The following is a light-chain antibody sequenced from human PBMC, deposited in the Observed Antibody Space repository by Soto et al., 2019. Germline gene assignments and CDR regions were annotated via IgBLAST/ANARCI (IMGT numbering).Light chain of an antibody. CDR1: QNVSTT. J-gene: IGKJ1*01. V-gene: IGKV3-15*01. CDR2: GAY. CDR3: QQYKDWPTT. Sequence: EIVVTQSPATLSVSPGQRASLSCRASQNVSTTVAWYHQKPGQAPRLLVFGAYNRATGVPDRFSGSGAGTDFTLTITSLQSEDFGVYFCQQYKDWPTTFGQGTKVEIK.